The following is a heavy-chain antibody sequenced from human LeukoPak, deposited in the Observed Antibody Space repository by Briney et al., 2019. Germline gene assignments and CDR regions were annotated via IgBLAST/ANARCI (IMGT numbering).Heavy chain of an antibody. V-gene: IGHV3-30*02. Sequence: PGGSLRLSCAASGFTFSSYGMHWVRQAPGKGLEWVAFIRYDGSNKYYADSVKGRFTISRDNSKNTLYLQMNSLRAEDTAVYYCAKDLIAVAVRDIDYWGQGTLVTVSS. J-gene: IGHJ4*02. CDR2: IRYDGSNK. CDR3: AKDLIAVAVRDIDY. D-gene: IGHD6-19*01. CDR1: GFTFSSYG.